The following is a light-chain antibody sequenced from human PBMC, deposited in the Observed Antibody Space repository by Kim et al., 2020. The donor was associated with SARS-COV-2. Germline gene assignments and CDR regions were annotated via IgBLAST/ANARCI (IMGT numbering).Light chain of an antibody. CDR1: SGSIANNY. CDR3: QSYGSDNEGV. V-gene: IGLV6-57*02. CDR2: ENN. J-gene: IGLJ3*02. Sequence: TVSISCTGSSGSIANNYVQWFQQRPGSAPTTVIYENNRRPSGVPDRFSGSIDSSSNSASLTISGLNTEDEADYYCQSYGSDNEGVFGGGTKLTVL.